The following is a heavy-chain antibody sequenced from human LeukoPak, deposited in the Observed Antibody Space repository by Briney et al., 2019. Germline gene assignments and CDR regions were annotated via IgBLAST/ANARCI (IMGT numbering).Heavy chain of an antibody. J-gene: IGHJ4*02. V-gene: IGHV4-59*01. D-gene: IGHD3-22*01. CDR2: IYYSGST. CDR3: AREARRYYYDSSGYYYFDY. Sequence: SETLSLTCTVSGGSISSYYWSWIRQPPGKGLEWIGYIYYSGSTNYNPSLKSRVTISVDTSKNQFSLKLSSVTAADTAVYYCAREARRYYYDSSGYYYFDYWGQGTLVTVSS. CDR1: GGSISSYY.